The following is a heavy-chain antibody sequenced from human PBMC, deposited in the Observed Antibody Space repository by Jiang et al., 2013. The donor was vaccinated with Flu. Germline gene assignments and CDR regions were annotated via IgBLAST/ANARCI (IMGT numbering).Heavy chain of an antibody. CDR1: GGSISSYY. CDR3: ARDREGGSGSYFFDY. CDR2: IYTSGST. V-gene: IGHV4-4*07. Sequence: GGSISSYYWSWIRQPAGKGLEWIGRIYTSGSTNYNPSLKSRVTMSVDTSKNQFSLKLSSVTAADTAVYYCARDREGGSGSYFFDYWGQGTLVTVSS. J-gene: IGHJ4*02. D-gene: IGHD1-26*01.